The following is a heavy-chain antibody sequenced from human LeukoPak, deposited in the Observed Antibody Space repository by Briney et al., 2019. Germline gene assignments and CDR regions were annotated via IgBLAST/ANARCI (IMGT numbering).Heavy chain of an antibody. Sequence: GGSLRLSCAASGFTFSSYAMHWVRQAPGKGLEWVAAISYDGSNKYYADSVKGRFTISRDNSKNTLYLQMNSLRAEDTAVYYCAREGGRQQRPAFDIWGQGTMVTVSS. V-gene: IGHV3-30-3*01. CDR2: ISYDGSNK. J-gene: IGHJ3*02. CDR1: GFTFSSYA. CDR3: AREGGRQQRPAFDI. D-gene: IGHD6-13*01.